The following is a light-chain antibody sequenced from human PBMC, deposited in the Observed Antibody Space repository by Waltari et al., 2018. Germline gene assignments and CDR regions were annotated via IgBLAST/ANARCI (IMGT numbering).Light chain of an antibody. V-gene: IGLV3-19*01. Sequence: TQDPAVSVALGQTVRITCQGDSLRSYYASWYQQRPGQAPKLVLDDNKTLPSGVPARFSGSRSDNTASLTVTGAQAEDEGHYYCHSRDASGVGGTFGGGTKLTVL. CDR3: HSRDASGVGGT. CDR2: DNK. CDR1: SLRSYY. J-gene: IGLJ2*01.